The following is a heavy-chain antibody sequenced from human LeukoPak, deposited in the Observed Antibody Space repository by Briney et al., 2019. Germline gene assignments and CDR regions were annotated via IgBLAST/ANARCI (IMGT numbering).Heavy chain of an antibody. D-gene: IGHD3-9*01. CDR2: IYYSGST. Sequence: SETLSLTCTVSGGSISSGGYYWSWIRQLPGKGLEWIGYIYYSGSTYYNPSLKSRVTISVDTSKNQFSLKLSSVTAADTAVYYCARADYDILTGPFDYWGQGTLVTVSS. V-gene: IGHV4-31*03. CDR1: GGSISSGGYY. J-gene: IGHJ4*02. CDR3: ARADYDILTGPFDY.